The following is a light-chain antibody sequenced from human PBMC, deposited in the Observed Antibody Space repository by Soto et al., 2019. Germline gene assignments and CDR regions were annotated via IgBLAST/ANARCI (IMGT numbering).Light chain of an antibody. CDR3: QQYVMPPFT. J-gene: IGKJ2*01. Sequence: EKVLTQSPGTLSLSKGERATLSCRSSQSVSSSYLVWHQQKPGQAPRLVIYGASSRATGIPDRFSGGGSGTEFTLRISRLEPEDFAVYYCQQYVMPPFTFGRGSK. CDR1: QSVSSSY. CDR2: GAS. V-gene: IGKV3-20*01.